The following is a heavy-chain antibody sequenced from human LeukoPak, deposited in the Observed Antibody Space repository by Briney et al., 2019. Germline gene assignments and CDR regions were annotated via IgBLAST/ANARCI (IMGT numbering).Heavy chain of an antibody. CDR2: IYYTGST. J-gene: IGHJ4*02. CDR1: GGSISSSIYY. V-gene: IGHV4-39*01. D-gene: IGHD3-22*01. Sequence: SETLSPTCTVSGGSISSSIYYWGWIRQPPGKRLEWLGSIYYTGSTYYNPSLKSRVTISADTPKNQFSLKLSSVTAADTAVYYCARGTRGGMIVVVITHPYYFDYWGQGTLVTVSS. CDR3: ARGTRGGMIVVVITHPYYFDY.